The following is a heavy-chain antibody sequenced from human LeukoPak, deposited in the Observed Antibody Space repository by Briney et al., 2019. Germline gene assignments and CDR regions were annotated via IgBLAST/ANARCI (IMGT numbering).Heavy chain of an antibody. CDR3: ARTSLVPALTNYYYYGMDV. D-gene: IGHD2-2*01. CDR1: GYTFTSYG. Sequence: GASVKVSCKASGYTFTSYGISWVRQAPGQGLEWMGWISAYNGNTNYAQKLQGRVTMTEDTSTDTAYMELSSLRSEDTAVYYCARTSLVPALTNYYYYGMDVWGQGTTVTVSS. J-gene: IGHJ6*02. CDR2: ISAYNGNT. V-gene: IGHV1-18*01.